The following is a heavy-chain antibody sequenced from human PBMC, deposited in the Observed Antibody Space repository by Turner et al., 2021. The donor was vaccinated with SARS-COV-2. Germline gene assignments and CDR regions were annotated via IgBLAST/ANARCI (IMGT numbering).Heavy chain of an antibody. V-gene: IGHV4-59*01. CDR1: GGSISSYY. CDR3: ARGFDY. J-gene: IGHJ4*02. Sequence: QVQLQESDPGLVKPSETLSLTCTVSGGSISSYYWSWIRQPPGKGLEWIGYIYYSGSTNYNPSLKSRVTISVDTSKNQFSLKLSSVTAADTAVYYCARGFDYWGQGTLVTVSS. CDR2: IYYSGST.